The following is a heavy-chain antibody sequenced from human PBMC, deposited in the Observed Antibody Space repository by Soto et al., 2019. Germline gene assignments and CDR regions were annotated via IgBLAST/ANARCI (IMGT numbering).Heavy chain of an antibody. Sequence: PSETLSLTCTVSGGSISSYYWSWIRQPPGRGLEWIGYIYHSGSTYYNPSLKSRVTISVDRSKNQFSLKLSSVTAADTAVYYCAREGYPAAWFDPWGQGTLVTVSS. CDR1: GGSISSYY. D-gene: IGHD6-13*01. V-gene: IGHV4-59*12. J-gene: IGHJ5*02. CDR3: AREGYPAAWFDP. CDR2: IYHSGST.